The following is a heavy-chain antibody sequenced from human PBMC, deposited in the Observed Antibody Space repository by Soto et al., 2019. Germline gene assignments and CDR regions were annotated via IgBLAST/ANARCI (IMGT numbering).Heavy chain of an antibody. V-gene: IGHV1-18*01. D-gene: IGHD2-8*01. Sequence: QVQLVQSGAEVKKPGASVKVSCKASGYTFTTYGINWVQQAPGQGLEWMGWISAYNGDTNYAQDLQGRVTMTTDTFTSPAYMELRTLRSDDAAVYYCARDSHRYCTNGVCNQGYYCYSMDVWGQGTTVTVSS. CDR2: ISAYNGDT. CDR3: ARDSHRYCTNGVCNQGYYCYSMDV. J-gene: IGHJ6*02. CDR1: GYTFTTYG.